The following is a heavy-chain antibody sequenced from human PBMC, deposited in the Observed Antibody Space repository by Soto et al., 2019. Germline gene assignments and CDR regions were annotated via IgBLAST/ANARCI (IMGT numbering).Heavy chain of an antibody. V-gene: IGHV1-2*02. CDR2: INPNSGGT. J-gene: IGHJ5*02. CDR1: GYTFTGYY. Sequence: ASVKVSCKASGYTFTGYYMHWVRQAPGQGLEWMGWINPNSGGTNYAQKFQGRVTMTRDTSISTAYMELSRLRSDDTAVYYCARSGVLYYDFWSGYYTGTENGWFDPWGQGTLVNVS. D-gene: IGHD3-3*01. CDR3: ARSGVLYYDFWSGYYTGTENGWFDP.